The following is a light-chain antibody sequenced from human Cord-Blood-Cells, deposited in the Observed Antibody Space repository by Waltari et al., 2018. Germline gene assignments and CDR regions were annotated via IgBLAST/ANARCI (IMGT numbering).Light chain of an antibody. V-gene: IGKV1-39*01. CDR2: AAS. Sequence: DIQTTQPSSSLSASVGDRAIITCRASQSISSYLNWYQQKPGKAPKLLIYAASSLQSGVPSRFSGSGSGTDFTLTISSLQPEDFATYYCQQSYSTPFTFGPGTKVDIK. CDR3: QQSYSTPFT. CDR1: QSISSY. J-gene: IGKJ3*01.